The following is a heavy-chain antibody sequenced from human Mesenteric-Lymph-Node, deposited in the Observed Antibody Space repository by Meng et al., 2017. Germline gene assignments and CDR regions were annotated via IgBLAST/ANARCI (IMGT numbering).Heavy chain of an antibody. V-gene: IGHV3-48*03. CDR1: GFTFDDYG. J-gene: IGHJ4*02. D-gene: IGHD1-1*01. Sequence: GESLKISCAASGFTFDDYGMSWVRQAPGKGLEWVSYISSSGSTIYYADSVKGRFTISRDNAKNSLYLQMNSLRAEDTAVYYCASEVWNDRYFDYWGQGTLVTVSS. CDR3: ASEVWNDRYFDY. CDR2: ISSSGSTI.